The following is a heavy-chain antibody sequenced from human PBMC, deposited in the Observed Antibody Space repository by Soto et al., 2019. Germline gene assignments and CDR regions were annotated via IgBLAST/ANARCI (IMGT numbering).Heavy chain of an antibody. CDR1: GGTFSSYT. D-gene: IGHD5-12*01. Sequence: QVQLVQSGAEVKKPWSSVKVSCKASGGTFSSYTISWVRQAPGQGLEWMGRIIPILGIANYAQKFQGRVKINAIXSTSTAYMELSSLRSEDTAVYYCARVSGYGYYFDYWGQGTLVTVSS. V-gene: IGHV1-69*02. CDR3: ARVSGYGYYFDY. J-gene: IGHJ4*02. CDR2: IIPILGIA.